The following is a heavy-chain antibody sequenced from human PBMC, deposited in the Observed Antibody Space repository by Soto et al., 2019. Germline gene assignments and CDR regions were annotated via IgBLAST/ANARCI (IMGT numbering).Heavy chain of an antibody. V-gene: IGHV3-30-3*01. D-gene: IGHD3-3*01. CDR2: ISYDGSNK. J-gene: IGHJ4*02. CDR1: GFTFRDYA. CDR3: ARGAEWSLPYYFVY. Sequence: SCKASGFTFRDYAIYWVSQTRGKGLEWVAFISYDGSNKFYAPSVKGRFTISSDSSMTSLFLQMNSLRAEDTFVYYCARGAEWSLPYYFVYWGQGTLVTVSS.